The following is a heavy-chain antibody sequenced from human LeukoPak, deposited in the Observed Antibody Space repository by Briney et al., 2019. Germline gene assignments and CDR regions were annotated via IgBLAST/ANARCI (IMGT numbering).Heavy chain of an antibody. CDR3: AKDPPAVTTGRYFDY. Sequence: GDTIYYADSVKGRFTVSRDNAKNSLYLQMNSLRAEDTAVYYCAKDPPAVTTGRYFDYWGQGTLVTVSS. CDR2: GDTI. D-gene: IGHD4-11*01. J-gene: IGHJ4*02. V-gene: IGHV3-11*04.